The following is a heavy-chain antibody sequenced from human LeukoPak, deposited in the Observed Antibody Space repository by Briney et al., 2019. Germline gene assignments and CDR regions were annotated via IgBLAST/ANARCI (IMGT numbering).Heavy chain of an antibody. CDR1: GYSISSGYY. Sequence: PSETLSLTCTVSGYSISSGYYWGWIRQPPGKGLEWIGSIYHSGSTYYNPSLKSRVTISVDTSKNQFSLKLSSVTAADTAVYYCARLSTVTTSFDYWGQGTLVSASS. CDR2: IYHSGST. CDR3: ARLSTVTTSFDY. D-gene: IGHD4-17*01. J-gene: IGHJ4*02. V-gene: IGHV4-38-2*02.